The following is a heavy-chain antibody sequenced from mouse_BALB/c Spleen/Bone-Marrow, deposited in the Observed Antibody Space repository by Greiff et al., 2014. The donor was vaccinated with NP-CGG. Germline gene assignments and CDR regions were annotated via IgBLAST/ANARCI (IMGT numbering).Heavy chain of an antibody. J-gene: IGHJ2*01. CDR1: GVSFTNGY. CDR2: ISYSGST. CDR3: ATYDGYYFDY. V-gene: IGHV3-8*02. D-gene: IGHD2-3*01. Sequence: VQLQQSGPSLVKPSQTLSLSCSVSGVSFTNGYWNWIRKFPGNKLEYMGYISYSGSTSYSPSLKSRISINRDTSKNQYYLQFNSVTTEDTATYYCATYDGYYFDYWGQGTTLTVSS.